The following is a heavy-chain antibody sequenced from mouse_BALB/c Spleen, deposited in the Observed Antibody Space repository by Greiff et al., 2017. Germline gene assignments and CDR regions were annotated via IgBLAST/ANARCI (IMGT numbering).Heavy chain of an antibody. V-gene: IGHV1-63*01. Sequence: QVQLKQSGAELVRPGTSVKISCKASGYTFTNYWLGWVKQRPGHGLEWIGDIYPGGGYTNYNEKFKGKATLTADKSSSTAYMELRSLTSEDSAVYYCTRTGRMTDIIYALFDYWGQGTTLTVSS. CDR1: GYTFTNYW. J-gene: IGHJ2*01. CDR2: IYPGGGYT. CDR3: TRTGRMTDIIYALFDY. D-gene: IGHD1-1*01.